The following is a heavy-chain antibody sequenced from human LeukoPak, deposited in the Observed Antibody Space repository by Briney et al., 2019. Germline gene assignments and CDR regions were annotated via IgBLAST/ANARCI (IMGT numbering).Heavy chain of an antibody. CDR2: INHSGST. CDR1: GGSFSGYY. CDR3: ARRITMIVVASRGAFDI. V-gene: IGHV4-34*01. Sequence: SQTLSLTCAVYGGSFSGYYWSWIRQPPGKGLEWIGEINHSGSTNYNPSLKSRVTISVDTSKNQFSLKLSSVTAADTAVYYCARRITMIVVASRGAFDIWGQGTMVTVSS. D-gene: IGHD3-22*01. J-gene: IGHJ3*02.